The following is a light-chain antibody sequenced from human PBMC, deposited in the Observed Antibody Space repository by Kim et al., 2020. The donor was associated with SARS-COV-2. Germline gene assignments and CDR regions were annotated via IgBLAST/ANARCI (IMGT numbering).Light chain of an antibody. Sequence: DIQMTQSPSSLSASVGDRVTITCRASQYISSHLNWYQQQPGKAPKLLIYAATSLQSGVPSKFSGGGSGTDFTLTISSLQPEDFATYYCQQSYRTPVTFGQGTKLEI. V-gene: IGKV1-39*01. CDR1: QYISSH. J-gene: IGKJ2*01. CDR2: AAT. CDR3: QQSYRTPVT.